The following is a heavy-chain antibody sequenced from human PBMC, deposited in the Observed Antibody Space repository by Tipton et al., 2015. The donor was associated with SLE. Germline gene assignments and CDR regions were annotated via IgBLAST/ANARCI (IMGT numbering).Heavy chain of an antibody. V-gene: IGHV4-31*03. J-gene: IGHJ6*03. CDR3: AGGYDFYYMDV. CDR2: MYYSGNT. CDR1: GRSISGGGYY. Sequence: TLSLTCSASGRSISGGGYYWSWIRQHPGKGLEWIGYMYYSGNTYYNPSLKSRVHISEDTSNNLFSLRLSSVTAADTAVYYCAGGYDFYYMDVWGQGTTVTVSS.